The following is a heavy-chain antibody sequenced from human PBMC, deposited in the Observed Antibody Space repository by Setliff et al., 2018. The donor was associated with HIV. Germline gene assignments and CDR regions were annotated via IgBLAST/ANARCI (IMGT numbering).Heavy chain of an antibody. CDR3: TRRRRAPGTESLEAY. V-gene: IGHV5-51*01. CDR2: IYPGDSVT. J-gene: IGHJ4*02. CDR1: GYTFTNYW. D-gene: IGHD1-26*01. Sequence: GESLTISCRASGYTFTNYWIGWVRQMPGKGLEWIGVIYPGDSVTRYSPSFQGQVSISADTSITAAYLQWSSLKASDTAIYYCTRRRRAPGTESLEAYWGQGTLVTVSS.